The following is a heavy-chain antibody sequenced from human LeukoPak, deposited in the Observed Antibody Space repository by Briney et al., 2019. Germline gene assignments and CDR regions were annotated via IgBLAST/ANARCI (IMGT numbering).Heavy chain of an antibody. Sequence: SETLPLTCTVSGGSISSSSYYWGWIRQPPGKGLEWIGSIYYSGITYHNPSLRSRVTISVDTSKNQFSLKLSAVTAADTAVYYCAREDTVMAPGFDYWGQGTLVTVSS. CDR1: GGSISSSSYY. J-gene: IGHJ4*02. CDR2: IYYSGIT. V-gene: IGHV4-39*07. CDR3: AREDTVMAPGFDY. D-gene: IGHD5-18*01.